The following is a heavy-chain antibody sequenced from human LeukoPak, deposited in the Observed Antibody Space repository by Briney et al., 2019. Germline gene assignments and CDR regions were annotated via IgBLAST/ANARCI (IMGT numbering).Heavy chain of an antibody. CDR2: ISSSSSYI. D-gene: IGHD3-10*01. Sequence: GGSLRLSCAASGFTFSNYNMNWVRQAPGKGLEWVSSISSSSSYIYYADSVKGRFTSSRDNAKKSLYLQMNSLRAEDTAVYYCARDLLGYNYHYMDVWGKGTTVTVSS. J-gene: IGHJ6*03. CDR1: GFTFSNYN. CDR3: ARDLLGYNYHYMDV. V-gene: IGHV3-21*01.